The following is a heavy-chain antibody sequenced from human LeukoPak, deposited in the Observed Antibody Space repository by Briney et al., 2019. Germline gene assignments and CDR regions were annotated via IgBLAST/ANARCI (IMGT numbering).Heavy chain of an antibody. CDR3: ARRSSSSGYFDY. Sequence: SQTLSLICTVSGGSISSVGYYWSWIRQHPGTGLDWMGYIYYSGRTYYNPSLESRVIISLDTSKNQFSLKLSSVTAADTAVYYCARRSSSSGYFDYWGQGTLVTVSS. CDR2: IYYSGRT. D-gene: IGHD6-6*01. J-gene: IGHJ4*02. CDR1: GGSISSVGYY. V-gene: IGHV4-31*03.